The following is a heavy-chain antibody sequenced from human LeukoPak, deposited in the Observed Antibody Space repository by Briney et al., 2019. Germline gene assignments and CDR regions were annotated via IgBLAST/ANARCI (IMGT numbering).Heavy chain of an antibody. CDR2: ISTGSSSM. CDR1: GFTFSGDA. D-gene: IGHD2-21*02. Sequence: PGGSLRLSCAASGFTFSGDAMNWVRQAPGKGLEWVSSISTGSSSMFFADSVKGRFTISRDNAKNSVFLQMNSLRVEDTALYYCARAGSVTSPVDYWGHGALVTVSS. J-gene: IGHJ4*01. CDR3: ARAGSVTSPVDY. V-gene: IGHV3-21*06.